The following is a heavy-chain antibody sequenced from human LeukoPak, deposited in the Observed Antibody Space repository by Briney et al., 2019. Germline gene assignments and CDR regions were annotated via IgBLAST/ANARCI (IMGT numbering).Heavy chain of an antibody. CDR1: GFTFSSYG. CDR2: ISYDGSNK. CDR3: AKGGDYDILTGPDAFDI. D-gene: IGHD3-9*01. Sequence: GGSLRLSCAVSGFTFSSYGMHWVRQAPGKGLEWVAVISYDGSNKYYADSVKGRFTISRDNSKNTLYLQMNSLRAEDTAVYYCAKGGDYDILTGPDAFDIWGQGTMVTVSS. J-gene: IGHJ3*02. V-gene: IGHV3-30*18.